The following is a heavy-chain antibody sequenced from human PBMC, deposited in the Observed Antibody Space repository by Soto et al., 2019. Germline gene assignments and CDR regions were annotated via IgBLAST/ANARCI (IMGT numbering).Heavy chain of an antibody. V-gene: IGHV1-18*01. Sequence: QGQLLQSGDEVKTPGASVRVSCRASGYPFTSYGISWVRQAPGQGLEGVAWISAYNGKRDTAQKFQARVTMTLDPSAAPAHMVLGDLTSADTAVYYCARGRMVASIHDAFETWGQGTKVTVSS. CDR2: ISAYNGKR. J-gene: IGHJ3*02. CDR3: ARGRMVASIHDAFET. CDR1: GYPFTSYG. D-gene: IGHD5-12*01.